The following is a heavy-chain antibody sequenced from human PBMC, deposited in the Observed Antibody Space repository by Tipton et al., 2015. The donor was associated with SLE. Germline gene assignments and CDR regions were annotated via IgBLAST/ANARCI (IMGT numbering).Heavy chain of an antibody. J-gene: IGHJ5*02. D-gene: IGHD3-3*01. CDR3: ARHDHYDFWSGYPPFDP. CDR1: GYSISSGYY. V-gene: IGHV4-38-2*01. CDR2: IYHNGST. Sequence: TLSLTCAVSGYSISSGYYWGWIRQPPGKGLEWIGSIYHNGSTYYNPSLKSRVTISVDTSKNQFSLKLSSVTAADTAVYYCARHDHYDFWSGYPPFDPWGQGTLVTVSS.